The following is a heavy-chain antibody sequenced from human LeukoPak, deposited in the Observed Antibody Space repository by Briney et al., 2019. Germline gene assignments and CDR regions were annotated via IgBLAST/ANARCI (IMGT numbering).Heavy chain of an antibody. CDR2: IYYSGST. V-gene: IGHV4-59*12. D-gene: IGHD4-17*01. CDR3: ARDDYGDYEGAFDI. CDR1: GGSISSYY. Sequence: SETLSLTCTVSGGSISSYYWSWIRQPPGKGLEWIGYIYYSGSTNYNPSLKSRVTISVDTSKNQFSLKLSSVTAADTAVYYCARDDYGDYEGAFDIWGQGTMVTVSS. J-gene: IGHJ3*02.